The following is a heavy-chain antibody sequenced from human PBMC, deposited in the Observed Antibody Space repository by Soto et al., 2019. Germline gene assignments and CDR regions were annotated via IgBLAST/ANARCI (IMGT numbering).Heavy chain of an antibody. Sequence: SAEVSFKASGESFTGHYMHWVRQAPGQRLEWMGWINPNSGGTNYAQKFQGWVTMTRDTSISTAYMELSRLRSDDTAVYYCAREFYYYDSSGYPMDVWGQGPTVTVSS. CDR3: AREFYYYDSSGYPMDV. J-gene: IGHJ6*02. V-gene: IGHV1-2*04. CDR2: INPNSGGT. D-gene: IGHD3-22*01. CDR1: GESFTGHY.